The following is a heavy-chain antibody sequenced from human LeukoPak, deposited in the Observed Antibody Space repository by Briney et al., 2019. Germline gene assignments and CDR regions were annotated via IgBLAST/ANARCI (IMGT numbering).Heavy chain of an antibody. D-gene: IGHD2-15*01. V-gene: IGHV4-30-2*01. CDR3: ARIGGASYCSGGSCYPGEAFDI. J-gene: IGHJ3*02. CDR1: GGSISSGGYY. Sequence: SETLSLTCTVSGGSISSGGYYWSWIRQPPGEGLEWIGYIYHSGSTYYNPSLKSRVTISVDRSKNQFSLKLSSVTAADTAVYYCARIGGASYCSGGSCYPGEAFDIWGQGTMVTVSS. CDR2: IYHSGST.